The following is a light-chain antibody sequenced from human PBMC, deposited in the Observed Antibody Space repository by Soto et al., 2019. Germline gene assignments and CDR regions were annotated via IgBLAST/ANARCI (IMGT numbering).Light chain of an antibody. J-gene: IGKJ1*01. Sequence: MVMIQIPDAAAVSLGERATINCKYSQGVLYSSKNKNYLAWYQQKPGQAPKLLIYWASTRESGVPDRFSGSGSGTDFTLTIISLQAEDGTVYYCQEYDITLWTFGQGAKADI. V-gene: IGKV4-1*01. CDR2: WAS. CDR3: QEYDITLWT. CDR1: QGVLYSSKNKNY.